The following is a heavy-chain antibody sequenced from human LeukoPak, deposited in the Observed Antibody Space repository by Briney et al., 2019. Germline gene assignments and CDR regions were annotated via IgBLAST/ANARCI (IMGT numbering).Heavy chain of an antibody. D-gene: IGHD2-2*01. CDR3: ARDASLTIVSTAEFEY. Sequence: GASVKVSCKASGYTFTSYDINWVRQATGQGLEWMGWISAYNGNTNFAQKFQGRVTMTTDTSTSTAYMELRSLKSDDTAVYYCARDASLTIVSTAEFEYWGQGTLVTVSS. CDR2: ISAYNGNT. V-gene: IGHV1-18*01. CDR1: GYTFTSYD. J-gene: IGHJ4*02.